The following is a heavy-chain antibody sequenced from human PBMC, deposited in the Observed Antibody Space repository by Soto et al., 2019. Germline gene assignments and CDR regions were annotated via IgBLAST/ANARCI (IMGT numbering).Heavy chain of an antibody. CDR2: IYYSGST. D-gene: IGHD2-15*01. V-gene: IGHV4-31*03. CDR3: ARGYCSGGSCYSVAEYFQH. CDR1: GGSISSGGYY. Sequence: SETLSLTCTVSGGSISSGGYYWSWIRQHPGKGLEWIGYIYYSGSTYYNPSLKSRVTISVDTSKNQFSLKLSSVTAADTAVYYCARGYCSGGSCYSVAEYFQHWGQGTLVTVSS. J-gene: IGHJ1*01.